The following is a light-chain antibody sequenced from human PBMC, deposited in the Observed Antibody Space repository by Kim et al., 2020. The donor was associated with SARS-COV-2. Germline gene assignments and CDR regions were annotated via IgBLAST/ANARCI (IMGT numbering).Light chain of an antibody. CDR2: GVS. CDR1: QPVSSK. Sequence: VSPGERAPLSCGASQPVSSKLAWYQLRPGQAPRLLIHGVSTRAPGIPARFSSSGSGTEFTLTISSLQSEDSAVYYCQQYYDWPPVTFGGGTKLEIK. CDR3: QQYYDWPPVT. V-gene: IGKV3-15*01. J-gene: IGKJ4*01.